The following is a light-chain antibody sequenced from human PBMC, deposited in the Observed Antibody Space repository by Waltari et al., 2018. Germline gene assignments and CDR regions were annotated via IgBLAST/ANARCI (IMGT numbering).Light chain of an antibody. CDR1: QSISSY. CDR3: QQSYSTPWT. CDR2: AES. Sequence: DIQMTQSPSSLSASVGDRVTITCRASQSISSYLNWYQQKPGKAPKLLIYAESSWQSGVPSRFSGSGSGTDFTLTISSLQPEDFATYYCQQSYSTPWTFGQGTKVEIK. V-gene: IGKV1-39*01. J-gene: IGKJ1*01.